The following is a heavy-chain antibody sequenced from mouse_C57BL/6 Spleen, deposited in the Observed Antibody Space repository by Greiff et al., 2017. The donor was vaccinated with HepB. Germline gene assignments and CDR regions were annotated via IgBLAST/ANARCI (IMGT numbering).Heavy chain of an antibody. Sequence: EVQLQQSGPELVKPGASVKISCKASGYTFTDYYMNWVKQSHGKSLEWIGDINPNNGGTSYNQKFKGKATLTVDKSSSTAYMELRSLTSEDSAVYYCANGWLAAWFAYWGQGTLVTVSA. CDR3: ANGWLAAWFAY. CDR1: GYTFTDYY. D-gene: IGHD2-3*01. J-gene: IGHJ3*01. V-gene: IGHV1-26*01. CDR2: INPNNGGT.